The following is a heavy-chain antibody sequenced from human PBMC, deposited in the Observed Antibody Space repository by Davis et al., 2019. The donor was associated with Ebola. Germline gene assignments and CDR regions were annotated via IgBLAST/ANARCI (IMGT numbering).Heavy chain of an antibody. CDR1: GYTFTSYA. V-gene: IGHV1-3*01. CDR3: ARAGPNVYYYYPMEV. CDR2: INAGNGNT. J-gene: IGHJ6*02. D-gene: IGHD3-16*01. Sequence: ASVKVSCKASGYTFTSYAMHWVRQAPGQRLEWMGWINAGNGNTKYSQKFQGRVSITADTSASTAYMELSGLTSEDTAVYFCARAGPNVYYYYPMEVWGQGTTVTVSS.